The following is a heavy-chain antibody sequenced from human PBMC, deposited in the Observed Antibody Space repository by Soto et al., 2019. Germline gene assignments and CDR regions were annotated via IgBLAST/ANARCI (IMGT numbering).Heavy chain of an antibody. Sequence: SETLSLTCTVAGGSIRSGGYYWTWIRQHPGKGLEWIGYNYYGGITYYNPSLKSRVTISLDTSKNQFSLKLSSVTAADTAVYYCARGSSIAGLYYGMDVWGQGTTVTVSS. D-gene: IGHD6-6*01. V-gene: IGHV4-31*03. CDR3: ARGSSIAGLYYGMDV. CDR1: GGSIRSGGYY. J-gene: IGHJ6*02. CDR2: NYYGGIT.